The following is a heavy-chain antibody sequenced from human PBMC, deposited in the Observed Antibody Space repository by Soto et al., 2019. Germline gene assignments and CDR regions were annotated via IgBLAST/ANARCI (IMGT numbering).Heavy chain of an antibody. CDR3: ARPYYGSGSYSYYFDY. D-gene: IGHD3-10*01. CDR2: INHSGST. V-gene: IGHV4-34*01. CDR1: GGSFSGYY. J-gene: IGHJ4*02. Sequence: PSETLSLTCAVYGGSFSGYYWSWIRQPPGKGLEWIGEINHSGSTNYNPSLKSRVNKTIDTSKNQFSLKLSSVTAADTVVYYFARPYYGSGSYSYYFDYWGQGTLVTVSS.